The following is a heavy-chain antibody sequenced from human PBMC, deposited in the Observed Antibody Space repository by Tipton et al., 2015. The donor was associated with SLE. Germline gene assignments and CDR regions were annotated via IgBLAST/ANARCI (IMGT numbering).Heavy chain of an antibody. V-gene: IGHV4-39*07. CDR2: IYYSGST. CDR1: GGSISSSYY. Sequence: TLSLTCTVSGGSISSSYYWGWIRQPPGKGLEWIGSIYYSGSTYYNPSLKSRVTISVDTSKNQFSLKLSSVTAADTAVYYCARGVWSGSFFDLWGRGTLVTVSS. D-gene: IGHD3-3*01. J-gene: IGHJ2*01. CDR3: ARGVWSGSFFDL.